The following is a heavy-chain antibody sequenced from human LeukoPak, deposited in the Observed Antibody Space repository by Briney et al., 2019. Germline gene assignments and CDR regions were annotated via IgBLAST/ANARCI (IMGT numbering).Heavy chain of an antibody. Sequence: GGSLRLSCAASGFTFSDYYMSWIRQAPGKGLEWVSYISSSSSYTNYADSVKGRFTISRDNAKNSLYLQMNSLRAEDMAVYYCARDPGPRQVTTYYYGMDVWGKGTTVTVSS. D-gene: IGHD4-17*01. CDR1: GFTFSDYY. V-gene: IGHV3-11*06. CDR3: ARDPGPRQVTTYYYGMDV. CDR2: ISSSSSYT. J-gene: IGHJ6*04.